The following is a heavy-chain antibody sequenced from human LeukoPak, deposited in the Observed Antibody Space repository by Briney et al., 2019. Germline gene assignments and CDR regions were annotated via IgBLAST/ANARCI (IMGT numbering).Heavy chain of an antibody. D-gene: IGHD6-13*01. CDR3: ARYAAAAGPRYYYYYYMDV. V-gene: IGHV3-7*03. J-gene: IGHJ6*03. Sequence: GGSLRLSCAASGFTFSSYWMSWVRQAPGKGLEWVANIKQDGSEKYYVDSVKGRFTISRDNAKNSLYLQMNSLRAEDTAVYYCARYAAAAGPRYYYYYYMDVWGKGTTVTVSS. CDR2: IKQDGSEK. CDR1: GFTFSSYW.